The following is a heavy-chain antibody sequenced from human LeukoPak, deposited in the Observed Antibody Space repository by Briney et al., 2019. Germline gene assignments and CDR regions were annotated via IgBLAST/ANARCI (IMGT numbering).Heavy chain of an antibody. CDR2: IYYSGST. CDR1: GGSISSYY. D-gene: IGHD2-15*01. J-gene: IGHJ5*02. Sequence: SETLSLTCTVSGGSISSYYWSWIRQPPGKGLEWIGYIYYSGSTNYNPSLKSRVTISVDTSKNQFSLKLSSVTAADTAVYYCAREVVVAATSTPNWFDPWGQGTLVTASS. V-gene: IGHV4-59*01. CDR3: AREVVVAATSTPNWFDP.